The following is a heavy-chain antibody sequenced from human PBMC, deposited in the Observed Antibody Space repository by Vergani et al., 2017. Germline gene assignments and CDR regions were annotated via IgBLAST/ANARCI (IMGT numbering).Heavy chain of an antibody. Sequence: EVQLVQSGAEVKKPGESLKISCQISGYSFTNYWIGWVRQMPGKGLEWMGIIHPADSDTRYSPSFQGQVTISVDKSISTAYLQRSSLRASDSAMYYCARLYGRDCSGCKYLDYWGQGALVTVSS. CDR2: IHPADSDT. CDR3: ARLYGRDCSGCKYLDY. J-gene: IGHJ4*02. V-gene: IGHV5-51*01. D-gene: IGHD2-15*01. CDR1: GYSFTNYW.